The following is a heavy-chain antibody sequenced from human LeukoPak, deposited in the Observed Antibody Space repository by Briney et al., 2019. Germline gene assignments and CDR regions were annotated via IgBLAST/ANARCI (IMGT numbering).Heavy chain of an antibody. CDR2: INHSGST. CDR3: ARRRIAARPFDY. J-gene: IGHJ4*02. V-gene: IGHV4-34*01. Sequence: SETLSLTCAVYGGSFSGYYWSWIRRPPGKGLEWIGEINHSGSTNYNPSLKSRVTISVDTSKNQFSLKLSSVTAADTAVYYCARRRIAARPFDYWGQGTLVTVSS. D-gene: IGHD6-6*01. CDR1: GGSFSGYY.